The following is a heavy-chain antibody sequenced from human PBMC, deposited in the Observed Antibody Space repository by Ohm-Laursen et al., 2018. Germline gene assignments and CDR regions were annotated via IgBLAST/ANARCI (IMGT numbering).Heavy chain of an antibody. CDR3: AWRIQLSPNWFDP. CDR2: IYYSGST. Sequence: PSETLSLTCTVSGGSISSYYWSWIRQPPGKGLEWIGYIYYSGSTNYNPSLKSRVTISVDTSKNQFSLKLSSVTAADTAVYYCAWRIQLSPNWFDPWGQGTLVTVSS. CDR1: GGSISSYY. V-gene: IGHV4-59*08. D-gene: IGHD5-18*01. J-gene: IGHJ5*02.